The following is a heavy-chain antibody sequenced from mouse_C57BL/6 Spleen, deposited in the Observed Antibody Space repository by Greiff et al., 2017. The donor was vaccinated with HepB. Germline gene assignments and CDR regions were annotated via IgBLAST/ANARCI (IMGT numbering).Heavy chain of an antibody. CDR1: GFNIKDDY. CDR2: IDPENGDT. CDR3: TRGYGYDVGTAY. Sequence: VQLKESGAELVRPGASVKLSCTASGFNIKDDYMHWVKQRPEQGLEWIGWIDPENGDTEYASKFQGKATITADTSSNTAYLQLSSLTSEDTAVYYCTRGYGYDVGTAYWGQGTLVTVSA. D-gene: IGHD2-2*01. J-gene: IGHJ3*01. V-gene: IGHV14-4*01.